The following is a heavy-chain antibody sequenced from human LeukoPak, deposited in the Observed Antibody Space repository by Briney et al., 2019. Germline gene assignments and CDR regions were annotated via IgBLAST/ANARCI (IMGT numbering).Heavy chain of an antibody. J-gene: IGHJ6*03. Sequence: PSETLSLTCTVSGGSISSSSYYWSWIRQPPGKGLEWIGYIYYSGSTNYNPSLKSRVTISVDTSKNQFSLKLSSVTAADTAVYYCARGLSATIRDYYMDVWGKGTTVTISS. V-gene: IGHV4-61*01. CDR2: IYYSGST. CDR1: GGSISSSSYY. D-gene: IGHD5-12*01. CDR3: ARGLSATIRDYYMDV.